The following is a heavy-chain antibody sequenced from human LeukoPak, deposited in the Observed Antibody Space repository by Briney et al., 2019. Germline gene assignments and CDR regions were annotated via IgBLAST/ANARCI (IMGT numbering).Heavy chain of an antibody. CDR3: ATSIAVAANGFDY. Sequence: ASAKVSCKVSGYTLTELSMDWVRHTPGKGLDRKGGFDPEDGEIIYAQTCQGRVTMTEDTSTDTAYMELSSLLSEDTAVYYCATSIAVAANGFDYCGQGTQVTVSS. CDR1: GYTLTELS. J-gene: IGHJ4*02. D-gene: IGHD6-19*01. V-gene: IGHV1-24*01. CDR2: FDPEDGEI.